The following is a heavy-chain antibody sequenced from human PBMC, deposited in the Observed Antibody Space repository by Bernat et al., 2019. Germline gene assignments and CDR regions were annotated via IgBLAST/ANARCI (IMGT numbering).Heavy chain of an antibody. Sequence: EVQLLESGGGLVQPGGSLRLSCAASGFTFSSYAMSWVRQAPGKGLEWVSAISGSGGSTYYADSVKGRFTISRDNSKNTMYLQMNSLRAEDTDVYYCAKSRVGFTMIVAIDYWGQGTLVTVSS. CDR1: GFTFSSYA. V-gene: IGHV3-23*01. D-gene: IGHD3-22*01. J-gene: IGHJ4*02. CDR3: AKSRVGFTMIVAIDY. CDR2: ISGSGGST.